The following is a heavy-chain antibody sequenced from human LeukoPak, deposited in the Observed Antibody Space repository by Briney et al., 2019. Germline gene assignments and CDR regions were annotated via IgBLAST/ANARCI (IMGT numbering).Heavy chain of an antibody. CDR3: ARRTIFGGITWFDP. CDR1: GDSVSSSNYY. V-gene: IGHV4-39*01. D-gene: IGHD3-3*01. J-gene: IGHJ5*02. CDR2: FSYRENT. Sequence: PSETLSLTCTVSGDSVSSSNYYWDWIRQPPGKGLEWVGTFSYRENTYYASSLKSRVTMSVDTSKNQFSLKLTSVTATDTAIYYCARRTIFGGITWFDPWGQGTLVTVSS.